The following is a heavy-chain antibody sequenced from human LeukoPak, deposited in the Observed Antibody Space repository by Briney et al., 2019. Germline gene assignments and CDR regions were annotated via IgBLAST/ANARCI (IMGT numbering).Heavy chain of an antibody. V-gene: IGHV3-30*18. CDR1: GFTFSSYG. CDR2: ISYDGSNK. J-gene: IGHJ4*02. D-gene: IGHD6-19*01. Sequence: PGRSLRLSCAASGFTFSSYGMHWVRQAPGKGLEWVAVISYDGSNKYYADSVKGRFTISRDNCKNTLYLQMNSLRAEDTAVYYCAKDSPIGSGWRGYFDYWGQGTLVTVSS. CDR3: AKDSPIGSGWRGYFDY.